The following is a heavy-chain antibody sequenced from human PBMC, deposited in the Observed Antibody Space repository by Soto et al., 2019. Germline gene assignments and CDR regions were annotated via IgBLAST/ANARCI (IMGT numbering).Heavy chain of an antibody. CDR1: GYSFTSYW. V-gene: IGHV5-10-1*01. D-gene: IGHD3-10*01. CDR2: IDPSDSYT. CDR3: ARHGSGSYPEDYYYGMDV. J-gene: IGHJ6*02. Sequence: GESLKISCKGSGYSFTSYWISWVRQMPGKGLEWMGRIDPSDSYTNYSPSFQGHVTISADKSISTAYLQWSSLKASDTAMYYCARHGSGSYPEDYYYGMDVWGQGTTVTVSS.